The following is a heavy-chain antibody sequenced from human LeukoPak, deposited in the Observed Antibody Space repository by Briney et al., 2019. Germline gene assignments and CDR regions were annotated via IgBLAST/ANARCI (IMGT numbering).Heavy chain of an antibody. CDR1: GFIFSSYS. CDR3: ARDGERGELSLYMDY. CDR2: LSSSSTYI. V-gene: IGHV3-21*01. J-gene: IGHJ4*02. D-gene: IGHD3-16*02. Sequence: GGSLRLSCAASGFIFSSYSMNWFRQAPGKGLEWVSSLSSSSTYIYYADSVKARFTISSDNAKNSLNLQMNRLKAEDTAEYYCARDGERGELSLYMDYWGQGILVTVSS.